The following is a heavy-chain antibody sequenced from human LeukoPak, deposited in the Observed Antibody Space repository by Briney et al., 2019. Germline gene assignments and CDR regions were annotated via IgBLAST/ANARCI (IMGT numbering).Heavy chain of an antibody. CDR1: GFTFSSYA. CDR2: ISGSGGST. V-gene: IGHV3-23*01. J-gene: IGHJ4*02. Sequence: GGSLRLSCAASGFTFSSYAMSWVRQAPGKGLEWVSAISGSGGSTYYADSVKGRFTISRDNSKNTLYLQMNSLRAEDTAVYYCAKDHVYSTYYYGSGSYRELDYWGQGTLVTVSS. CDR3: AKDHVYSTYYYGSGSYRELDY. D-gene: IGHD3-10*01.